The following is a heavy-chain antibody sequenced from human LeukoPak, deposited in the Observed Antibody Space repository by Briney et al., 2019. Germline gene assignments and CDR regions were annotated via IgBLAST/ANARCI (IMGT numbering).Heavy chain of an antibody. CDR2: MNPNSGNT. Sequence: GASLKVSCKASGYTFTSYDINWVRQATGDGLEWMGWMNPNSGNTGYAQKFQGRVTMTRNTSMSTAYMELSSLRSEDTAVYYCARAGDIVVVPDNWFDPWGQGTLVTVSS. D-gene: IGHD2-2*01. CDR1: GYTFTSYD. V-gene: IGHV1-8*01. J-gene: IGHJ5*02. CDR3: ARAGDIVVVPDNWFDP.